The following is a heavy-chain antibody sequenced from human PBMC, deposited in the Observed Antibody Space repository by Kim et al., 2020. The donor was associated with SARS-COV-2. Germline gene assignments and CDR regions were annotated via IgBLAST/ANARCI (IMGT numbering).Heavy chain of an antibody. CDR2: IYPGDSDT. CDR3: ARHLLRDYYYYGMDV. Sequence: GESLKISCKGSGYSFTSYWIGWVRQMPGKGLEWMGIIYPGDSDTRYSPSFQGQVTISADKSISTAYLQWSSLKASDTAMYYCARHLLRDYYYYGMDVWGQGTTVTVSS. J-gene: IGHJ6*02. V-gene: IGHV5-51*01. CDR1: GYSFTSYW.